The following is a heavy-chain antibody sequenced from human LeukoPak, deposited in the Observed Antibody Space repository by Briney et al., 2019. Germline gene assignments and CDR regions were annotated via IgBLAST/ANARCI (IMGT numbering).Heavy chain of an antibody. CDR3: ARVTAVAGFDH. CDR2: IKDDGRQK. Sequence: GGSLRLSCAASGFTFSSYWMSWVRQAPGKGLEWVANIKDDGRQKYYVDSVKGGFTISRDNAKNSLSLQMNSLRAEDTAVYYCARVTAVAGFDHWGQGTLVTVS. J-gene: IGHJ4*02. D-gene: IGHD6-19*01. V-gene: IGHV3-7*03. CDR1: GFTFSSYW.